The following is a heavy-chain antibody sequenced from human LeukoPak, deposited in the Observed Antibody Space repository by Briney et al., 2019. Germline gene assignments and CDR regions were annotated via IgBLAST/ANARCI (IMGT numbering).Heavy chain of an antibody. D-gene: IGHD6-6*01. Sequence: GGSLRLSCAASGFTFSSYWMHWVRQAPGKGLVWVSRISPDGSTTGHADSVKGRFTLSRDNAKNTLYLQMNSLRAEDTAVYYCAKAPHSGPRIAARLWKGGYYFDYWGQGTLVTVSS. J-gene: IGHJ4*02. V-gene: IGHV3-74*01. CDR3: AKAPHSGPRIAARLWKGGYYFDY. CDR2: ISPDGSTT. CDR1: GFTFSSYW.